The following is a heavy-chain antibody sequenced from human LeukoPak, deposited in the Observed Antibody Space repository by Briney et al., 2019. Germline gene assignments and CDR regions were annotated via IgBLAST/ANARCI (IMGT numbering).Heavy chain of an antibody. D-gene: IGHD3-22*01. Sequence: ASVKVSCKASGGTFSRLTISWVRQAPGQGFEWMGGITPIFGTANFAQKFQGRVSITADGSTSTAFMEPSSLRSEDTAVYYCAREWGLESSGYYYAYWGQGTLVTVSS. V-gene: IGHV1-69*13. CDR3: AREWGLESSGYYYAY. CDR2: ITPIFGTA. J-gene: IGHJ4*02. CDR1: GGTFSRLT.